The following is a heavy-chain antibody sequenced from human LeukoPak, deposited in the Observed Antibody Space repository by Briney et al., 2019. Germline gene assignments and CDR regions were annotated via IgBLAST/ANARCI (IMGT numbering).Heavy chain of an antibody. CDR1: GYTFTSYY. CDR2: INPSGTGT. CDR3: ARVLRGNWNYAHYYYMDV. Sequence: ASVKVSCKASGYTFTSYYMHWVRQAPGQGLEWMGVINPSGTGTSYAQKFQGRITMSRDTSKNQFSLKLSSVTAADTAVYYCARVLRGNWNYAHYYYMDVWGKGTTVTVSS. D-gene: IGHD1-7*01. J-gene: IGHJ6*03. V-gene: IGHV1-46*01.